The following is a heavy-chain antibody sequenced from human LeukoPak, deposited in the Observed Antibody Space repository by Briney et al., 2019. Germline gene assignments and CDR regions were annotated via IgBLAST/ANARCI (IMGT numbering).Heavy chain of an antibody. CDR2: ISYDGINK. D-gene: IGHD3-9*01. Sequence: GRSLRLSCAASGFTFSDYAMHWVRQAPGKGLERLAGISYDGINKYHADSVKGRFSISRDNSWNTLYLQMNTLRFEDTAVYYCAKEKERILTGHGAFDYWGPGTLVTVSS. CDR1: GFTFSDYA. V-gene: IGHV3-30*18. J-gene: IGHJ4*02. CDR3: AKEKERILTGHGAFDY.